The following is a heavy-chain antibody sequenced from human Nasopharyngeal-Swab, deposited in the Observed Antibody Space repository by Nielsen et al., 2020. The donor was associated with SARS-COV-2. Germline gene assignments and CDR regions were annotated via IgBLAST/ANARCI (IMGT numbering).Heavy chain of an antibody. V-gene: IGHV4-59*01. CDR2: IYYSGST. J-gene: IGHJ6*03. D-gene: IGHD3-10*01. Sequence: SETLSLTCTVSGGSISSYYWSWIRQPPGKGLEWIGYIYYSGSTNYNPSLESRVTISVDTSKNQFSLKLSSVTAADTAVYYCARGFEYGSGSYYRTYYYYYMDVWGKGTTVTVSS. CDR1: GGSISSYY. CDR3: ARGFEYGSGSYYRTYYYYYMDV.